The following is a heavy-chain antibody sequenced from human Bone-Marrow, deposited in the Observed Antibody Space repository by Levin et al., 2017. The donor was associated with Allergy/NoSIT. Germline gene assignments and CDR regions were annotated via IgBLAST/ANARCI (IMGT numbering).Heavy chain of an antibody. D-gene: IGHD2-15*01. Sequence: SGGSLRLSCAASGFTFSSYWMSWVRQAPGKGLEWVANTKQDGSEKYYVDSVKGRFTISRDNGKDSLYLQMNSLRAEDTAVYYCARSACRGGHCSSDWNFDLWGRGTLVTVSS. CDR3: ARSACRGGHCSSDWNFDL. CDR2: TKQDGSEK. J-gene: IGHJ2*01. V-gene: IGHV3-7*04. CDR1: GFTFSSYW.